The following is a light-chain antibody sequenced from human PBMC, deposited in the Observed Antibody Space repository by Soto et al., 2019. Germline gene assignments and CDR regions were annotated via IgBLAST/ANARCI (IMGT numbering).Light chain of an antibody. CDR3: QQYGSSPTT. V-gene: IGKV3-20*01. CDR2: GAS. J-gene: IGKJ1*01. CDR1: QSVSSSY. Sequence: EIVLTQSPGTLSLSPGERATLSCRASQSVSSSYLAWYQQKPGQAPRLLIYGASNRATDIPDRFSGRGSGTDFTLTISRLEPEDFALYYCQQYGSSPTTFGQGTKVDIK.